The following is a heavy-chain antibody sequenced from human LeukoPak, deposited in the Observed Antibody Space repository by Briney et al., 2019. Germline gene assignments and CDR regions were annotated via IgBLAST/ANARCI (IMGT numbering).Heavy chain of an antibody. D-gene: IGHD3-9*01. CDR1: GGSISSSSYY. J-gene: IGHJ4*02. CDR2: IYYSGST. Sequence: SETLSLTCTVSGGSISSSSYYWGWIRQPPGKGLAWIGSIYYSGSTYYNPSLKSRVTISVDTSKNQFSLKLSSVTAADTAVYYCARSYRDYDILTGYYSGSVLSFDYWGQGTLVTVSS. V-gene: IGHV4-39*07. CDR3: ARSYRDYDILTGYYSGSVLSFDY.